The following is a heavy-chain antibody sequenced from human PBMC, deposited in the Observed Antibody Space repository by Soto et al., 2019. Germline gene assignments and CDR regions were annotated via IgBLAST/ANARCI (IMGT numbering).Heavy chain of an antibody. CDR1: GDSISSYY. J-gene: IGHJ3*02. CDR2: IHYSGIT. Sequence: SETLSLTCTVSGDSISSYYWSWIRQPPGKGPEWIGYIHYSGITKYNPSLTSRVTISVDTSKNQFSLKLTSVTAADTAVYYFARGGNYGGNSPAFDIWGHGTMVTVS. CDR3: ARGGNYGGNSPAFDI. V-gene: IGHV4-59*01. D-gene: IGHD4-17*01.